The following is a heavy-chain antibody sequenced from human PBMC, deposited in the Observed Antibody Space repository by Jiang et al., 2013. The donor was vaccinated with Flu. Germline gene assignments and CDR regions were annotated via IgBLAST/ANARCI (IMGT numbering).Heavy chain of an antibody. J-gene: IGHJ4*02. CDR2: TYYRSKWYN. CDR1: GDSVSSNSAA. D-gene: IGHD6-13*01. V-gene: IGHV6-1*01. CDR3: ARGTIAAAGRFDY. Sequence: SQTLSLTCAISGDSVSSNSAAWNRIRQSPSRGLEWLGRTYYRSKWYNDYAVSVKSRITVNPDTSKNQFSLQLNSVTPEDTAVYYCARGTIAAAGRFDYWGQGTLVTVSS.